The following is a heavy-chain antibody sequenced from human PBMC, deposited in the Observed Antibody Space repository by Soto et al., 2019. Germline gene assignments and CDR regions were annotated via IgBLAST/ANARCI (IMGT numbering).Heavy chain of an antibody. CDR3: ARASEAPRIAIMVRGAPAYFDY. V-gene: IGHV4-31*11. Sequence: SETLSLTCAVYGGSFSGYYWSWIRQHPGKGLEWIGYIYYSGGTYYNPSLKSRVTISVDTSKNQFSLKLSSVTAADTAVYYCARASEAPRIAIMVRGAPAYFDYWGQGTLVTVSS. CDR2: IYYSGGT. CDR1: GGSFSGYY. D-gene: IGHD3-10*01. J-gene: IGHJ4*02.